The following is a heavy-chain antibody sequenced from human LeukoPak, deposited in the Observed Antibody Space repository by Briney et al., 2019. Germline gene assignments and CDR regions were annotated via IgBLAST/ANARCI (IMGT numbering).Heavy chain of an antibody. D-gene: IGHD5-12*01. Sequence: GASVKVSCKASGYIFSSYSISWVRQAPGQGLEWMGWISAYNGNTNYAQKLQGRVTMTTDTSTSTAYMELRSLRSDDTAVYYCASSGLPDAFDIWGQGTMVTVSS. CDR2: ISAYNGNT. J-gene: IGHJ3*02. CDR1: GYIFSSYS. V-gene: IGHV1-18*01. CDR3: ASSGLPDAFDI.